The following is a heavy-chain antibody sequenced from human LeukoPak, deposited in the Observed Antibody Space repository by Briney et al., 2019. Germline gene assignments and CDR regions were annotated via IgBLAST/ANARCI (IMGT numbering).Heavy chain of an antibody. CDR1: GGTFSSYA. D-gene: IGHD6-19*01. CDR3: ATVARNSSAYGYYDYMDV. J-gene: IGHJ6*03. CDR2: IIPIFGTA. Sequence: ASVKVSCKASGGTFSSYAISWVRQAPGQGLEWMGGIIPIFGTANYAQKFQGRVTITADESTSTAYMELSSLRSEDTAVYYCATVARNSSAYGYYDYMDVWGKGTTVTISS. V-gene: IGHV1-69*13.